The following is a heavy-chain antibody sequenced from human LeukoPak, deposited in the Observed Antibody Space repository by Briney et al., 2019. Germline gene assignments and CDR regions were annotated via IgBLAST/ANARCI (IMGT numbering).Heavy chain of an antibody. CDR3: AIVMTTVVTKYRFDI. CDR2: ISAYNGNT. CDR1: GYTFTSYG. J-gene: IGHJ3*02. Sequence: ASVKVSCKASGYTFTSYGISWVRQAPGQGLEWMGWISAYNGNTKYAQKFQGRVTMTTDTSTSTAYMELRSLRSDDTAVYYCAIVMTTVVTKYRFDIWGQGTMVTVSS. V-gene: IGHV1-18*01. D-gene: IGHD4-23*01.